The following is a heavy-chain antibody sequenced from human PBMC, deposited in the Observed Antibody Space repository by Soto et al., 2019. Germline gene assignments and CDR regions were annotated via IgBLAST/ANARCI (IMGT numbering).Heavy chain of an antibody. Sequence: GASVKVSFKASGYTFTSYDINWVRQATGQGLEWMGWINPNSGNTGYAQKFQGRVTMTRNTSISTAYMELSSLRSEDTAVYYCARGRRVRYFDWPPPYYFDYWGQGTLVTVSS. CDR3: ARGRRVRYFDWPPPYYFDY. CDR1: GYTFTSYD. J-gene: IGHJ4*02. V-gene: IGHV1-8*01. CDR2: INPNSGNT. D-gene: IGHD3-9*01.